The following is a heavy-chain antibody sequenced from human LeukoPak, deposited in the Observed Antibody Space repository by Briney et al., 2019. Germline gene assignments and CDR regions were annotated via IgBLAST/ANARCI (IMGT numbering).Heavy chain of an antibody. Sequence: GGSLRLSRAASGFTFSSYWMSWVRQAPGKGLEWVANIKQDGSEKYYVDSVKGRFTISGDNAKNSLYLQMNSLRAEDTAVYYCARWPKQQLDNYFDYWGQGTLVTVSS. CDR1: GFTFSSYW. CDR3: ARWPKQQLDNYFDY. CDR2: IKQDGSEK. J-gene: IGHJ4*02. D-gene: IGHD6-13*01. V-gene: IGHV3-7*01.